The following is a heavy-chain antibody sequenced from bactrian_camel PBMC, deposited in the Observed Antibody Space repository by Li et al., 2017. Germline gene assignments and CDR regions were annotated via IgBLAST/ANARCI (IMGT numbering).Heavy chain of an antibody. D-gene: IGHD2*01. Sequence: VQLVESGGGSVQAGGSLRLACRAIGFTFGDSDMGWYRQAPGNECELVSSINSDGTTYYADSVKGRFTVSQDDAKYTVFLQMNNLKPEDTGVYTCAADSEQWFGCSATSPANYDFWGPGTQVTVST. V-gene: IGHV3S63*01. CDR1: GFTFGDSD. J-gene: IGHJ4*01. CDR2: INSDGTT. CDR3: AADSEQWFGCSATSPANYDF.